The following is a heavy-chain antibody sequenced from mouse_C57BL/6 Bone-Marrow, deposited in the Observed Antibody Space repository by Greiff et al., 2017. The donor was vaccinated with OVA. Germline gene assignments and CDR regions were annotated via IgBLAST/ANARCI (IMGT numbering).Heavy chain of an antibody. Sequence: EVQLVESGGGLVQPGGSLSLSCAASGFTFTDYYMSWVRQPPGKALEWLGFIRNKANGYTTEYSASVKGRFTISRDNSQSILYLQMNALRAEDSATYYCARLNYDYDFAYWGQGTLVTVSA. J-gene: IGHJ3*01. V-gene: IGHV7-3*01. CDR1: GFTFTDYY. CDR3: ARLNYDYDFAY. CDR2: IRNKANGYTT. D-gene: IGHD2-4*01.